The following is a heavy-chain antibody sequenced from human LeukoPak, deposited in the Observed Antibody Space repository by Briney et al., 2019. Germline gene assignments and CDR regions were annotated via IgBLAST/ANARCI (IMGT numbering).Heavy chain of an antibody. CDR1: GFTFDDYG. CDR2: INWNGGST. Sequence: GGSLRLSCAASGFTFDDYGMSWVRQAPGKGLEWVSGINWNGGSTGYADSVKGRFTISRDNAKNSLYLQMNSRRAEDTALYYCARDSVGYDSSGTRRRLYYFDYWGQGTLVTVSS. V-gene: IGHV3-20*04. J-gene: IGHJ4*02. CDR3: ARDSVGYDSSGTRRRLYYFDY. D-gene: IGHD3-22*01.